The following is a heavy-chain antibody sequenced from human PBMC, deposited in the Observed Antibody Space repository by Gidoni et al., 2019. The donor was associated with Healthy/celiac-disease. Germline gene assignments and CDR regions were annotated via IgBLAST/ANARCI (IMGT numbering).Heavy chain of an antibody. V-gene: IGHV4-34*01. J-gene: IGHJ4*02. CDR1: GRSFSGYY. CDR3: ASSPIVGAREGYFDY. D-gene: IGHD1-26*01. CDR2: INHSGST. Sequence: QVQLQQWGAGLLQPSEPLSLTCAVYGRSFSGYYWCWIRQPSGKGLEWIGEINHSGSTNYNPALKSGVTISVDTSKNQFSLKLSSVTAADTAVYYCASSPIVGAREGYFDYWGQGTLVTVSS.